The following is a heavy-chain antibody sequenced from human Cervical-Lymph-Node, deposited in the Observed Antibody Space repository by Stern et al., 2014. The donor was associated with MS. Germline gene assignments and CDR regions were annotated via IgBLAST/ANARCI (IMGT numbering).Heavy chain of an antibody. CDR1: GGTLTNYA. J-gene: IGHJ4*02. V-gene: IGHV1-69*01. CDR3: ARAAGAFSSASRPEY. Sequence: QVQLEQSGAEVKKPGSSVKVSCKASGGTLTNYAISWVRQAPGQGLEWVGGIIPIFTTPNYAQKFQGRVTITADESTNTAYLDLGSLRSDDTAVYYCARAAGAFSSASRPEYWGQGTLVTVSS. CDR2: IIPIFTTP. D-gene: IGHD6-6*01.